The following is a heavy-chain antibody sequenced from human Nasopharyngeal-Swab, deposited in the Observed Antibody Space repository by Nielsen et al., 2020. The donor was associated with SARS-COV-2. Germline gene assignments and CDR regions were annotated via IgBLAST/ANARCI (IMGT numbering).Heavy chain of an antibody. J-gene: IGHJ4*02. V-gene: IGHV5-51*01. D-gene: IGHD2-21*01. CDR2: YPGDSDT. CDR1: GYSFTSYW. CDR3: ARPTFHESFDY. Sequence: GESLKISCTGSGYSFTSYWIGWVRQMPGKGLEWMGYYPGDSDTRYNPSFQGQVTISADKSINTAYLQWSSRKASDTAMYYCARPTFHESFDYWGQGTLVTVSS.